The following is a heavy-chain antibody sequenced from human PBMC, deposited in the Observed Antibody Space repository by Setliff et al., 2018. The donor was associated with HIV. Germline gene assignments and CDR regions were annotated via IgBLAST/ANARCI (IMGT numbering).Heavy chain of an antibody. CDR3: ARRIYGNNPYFDY. V-gene: IGHV4-61*02. Sequence: KPSETLSLTCTVSGGSISTGTYYWSWIRQPAGKGLEWIGRVYTSGSTNYTPSLKSRVTISVDTSKNQFSLKLSSVTAADTAIYYCARRIYGNNPYFDYWSQGTLVTVSS. CDR2: VYTSGST. D-gene: IGHD4-17*01. CDR1: GGSISTGTYY. J-gene: IGHJ4*02.